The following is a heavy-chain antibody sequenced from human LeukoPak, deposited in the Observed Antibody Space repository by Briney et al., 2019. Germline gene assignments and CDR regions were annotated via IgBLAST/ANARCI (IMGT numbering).Heavy chain of an antibody. J-gene: IGHJ3*02. CDR2: INHSGST. D-gene: IGHD3-22*01. CDR3: ARGASLHYYDSSCNNAFDI. V-gene: IGHV4-34*01. Sequence: PSETLSLTCAVYGGSFSGYYWSWIRQPPGKGLEWIGEINHSGSTNYNPSLKSRVTISVDTSKNQFSLKLSSVTAADTDVYYCARGASLHYYDSSCNNAFDIWGQGTMVTVSS. CDR1: GGSFSGYY.